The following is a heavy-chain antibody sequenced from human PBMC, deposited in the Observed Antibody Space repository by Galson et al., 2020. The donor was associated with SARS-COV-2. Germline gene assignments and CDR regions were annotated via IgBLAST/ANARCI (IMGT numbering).Heavy chain of an antibody. J-gene: IGHJ6*03. CDR3: ARGATRTTVTTEPWDYYDYMDV. CDR1: GYTFTGYY. D-gene: IGHD4-17*01. CDR2: INPNSGGT. V-gene: IGHV1-2*04. Sequence: ASVKVSCKASGYTFTGYYMHWVRQAPGQGLEWMGWINPNSGGTNYAPKFQGWVTMTRDTSISTAYMELSRLRSDDTAVYYCARGATRTTVTTEPWDYYDYMDVWGKGTTVTVSS.